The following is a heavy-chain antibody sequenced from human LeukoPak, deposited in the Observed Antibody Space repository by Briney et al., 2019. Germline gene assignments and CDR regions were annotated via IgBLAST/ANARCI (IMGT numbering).Heavy chain of an antibody. J-gene: IGHJ4*02. Sequence: GGSLRLSCAASGFTFSNAWMSWVRQAPGKGLEWVGRVKGKPAGGTTDYAAPVKGRFTISRDDSKDTLYLQMNSLKTEDTAVYHCTTEMSTGYWGQGTLVTVSS. D-gene: IGHD5-24*01. CDR2: VKGKPAGGTT. CDR3: TTEMSTGY. V-gene: IGHV3-15*01. CDR1: GFTFSNAW.